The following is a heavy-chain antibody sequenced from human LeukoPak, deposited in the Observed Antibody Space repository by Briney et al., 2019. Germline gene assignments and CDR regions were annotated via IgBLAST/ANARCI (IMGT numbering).Heavy chain of an antibody. CDR1: GGSISTSSYY. V-gene: IGHV4-39*01. CDR2: IYYNGTT. Sequence: SETLSLTCTVSGGSISTSSYYWGWIRQPPGKGLQWIGSIYYNGTTYYNPSLKSRVIISVDTSKNQFSLKLSSVTAADTAVYYCASLYDYWGQGTLVTVSS. CDR3: ASLYDY. J-gene: IGHJ4*02.